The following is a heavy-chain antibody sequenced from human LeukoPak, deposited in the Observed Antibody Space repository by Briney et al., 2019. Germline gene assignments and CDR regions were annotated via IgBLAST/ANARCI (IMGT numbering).Heavy chain of an antibody. J-gene: IGHJ4*02. CDR1: GFTFSSYA. V-gene: IGHV3-23*01. D-gene: IGHD2-2*01. Sequence: GGSLRLSCAASGFTFSSYAMSWVRQAPGKGLEWVSAISGSGGSTYYADSVKGRFTISRDNSKNTLYLQMNSLRAEDTAVYYCAKVQDIVVLPAAPFDYWGQGTLVTVSS. CDR3: AKVQDIVVLPAAPFDY. CDR2: ISGSGGST.